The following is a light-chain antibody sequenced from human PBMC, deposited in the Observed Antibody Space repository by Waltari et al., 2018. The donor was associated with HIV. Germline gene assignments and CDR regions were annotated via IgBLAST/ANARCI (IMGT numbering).Light chain of an antibody. V-gene: IGLV7-46*01. Sequence: QAVLTQEPSLSVSTGGTVPVSCAYFTGSVPGNHYPHWIQFKPVHAPRALFHDTEKRPPGPAVRFSGCLIGGRATLTRSGALPDDEADYYCLLSYSGVRVFGGGTKLTV. CDR3: LLSYSGVRV. CDR2: DTE. CDR1: TGSVPGNHY. J-gene: IGLJ2*01.